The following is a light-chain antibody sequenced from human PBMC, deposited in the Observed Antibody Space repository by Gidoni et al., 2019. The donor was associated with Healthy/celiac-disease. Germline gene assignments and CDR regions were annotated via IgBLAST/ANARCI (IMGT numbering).Light chain of an antibody. V-gene: IGKV1-39*01. Sequence: DSQLTQSPSTLSASVVDIVTITCRASQSISSYLNWYQQKPGKAPKLLIYAASSLQSGVPSRFSGSGSGTDFTLTISSLQPEDFATYYCQRRYSTPFTFGPGTKVDIK. CDR3: QRRYSTPFT. CDR2: AAS. CDR1: QSISSY. J-gene: IGKJ3*01.